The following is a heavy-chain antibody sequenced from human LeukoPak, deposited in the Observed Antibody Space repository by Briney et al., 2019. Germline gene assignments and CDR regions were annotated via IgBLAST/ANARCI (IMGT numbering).Heavy chain of an antibody. D-gene: IGHD3-9*01. J-gene: IGHJ3*02. V-gene: IGHV3-7*02. CDR3: ARASSKQLAGYLPDGFDI. CDR1: GFTFGDYA. CDR2: IKQDGSEK. Sequence: PGGSLRLSCTASGFTFGDYAMSWVRQAPGKGLEWVANIKQDGSEKYYVDSVKGRFTISRDNAKNSLYLQMNSLRADDAAVYYCARASSKQLAGYLPDGFDIWGQGTMVTVSS.